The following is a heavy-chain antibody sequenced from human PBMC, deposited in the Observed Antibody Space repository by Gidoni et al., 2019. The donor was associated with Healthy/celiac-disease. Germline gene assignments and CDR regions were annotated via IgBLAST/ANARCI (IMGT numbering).Heavy chain of an antibody. J-gene: IGHJ4*02. CDR1: GGSISRGSYY. D-gene: IGHD3-22*01. V-gene: IGHV4-61*02. CDR2: IYTSGST. CDR3: ARLFDYYDSSGGNDL. Sequence: QVQLQESGPGLVKPSQTLSLTCTVSGGSISRGSYYWSWIRQPAGKGLEWIGRIYTSGSTNYNPSLKSRVTISVDTSKNQFSLKLSSVTAADTAVYYCARLFDYYDSSGGNDLWGQGTLVTVSS.